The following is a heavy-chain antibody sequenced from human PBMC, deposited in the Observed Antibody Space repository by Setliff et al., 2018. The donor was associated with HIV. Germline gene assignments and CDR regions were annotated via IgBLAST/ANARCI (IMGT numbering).Heavy chain of an antibody. Sequence: GASVKVSCKASGGTFSSYAISWVRQAPGQGLEWMGWISAYNGNTNYAQKFQGRVTLTTDTSTSTAYMEVKSLRSDDTAVYYCARFEGRDKRGYSYGAYYYYMDVWGKGTTVTVSS. J-gene: IGHJ6*03. CDR3: ARFEGRDKRGYSYGAYYYYMDV. CDR2: ISAYNGNT. D-gene: IGHD5-18*01. V-gene: IGHV1-18*01. CDR1: GGTFSSYA.